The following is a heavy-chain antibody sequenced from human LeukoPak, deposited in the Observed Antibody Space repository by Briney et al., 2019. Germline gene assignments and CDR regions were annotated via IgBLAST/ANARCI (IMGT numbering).Heavy chain of an antibody. CDR3: ARDPGGDFLFGYFDY. CDR1: GFTFSSYG. CDR2: ISYDGSNK. J-gene: IGHJ4*02. V-gene: IGHV3-30*03. Sequence: GGSLRLSCAASGFTFSSYGMHWVRQAPGKGLEWVAVISYDGSNKYYADSVKGRFTISRDNSKNTLYLQMNSLRAEDTAVYYCARDPGGDFLFGYFDYWGQGTLVTVSS. D-gene: IGHD2-21*02.